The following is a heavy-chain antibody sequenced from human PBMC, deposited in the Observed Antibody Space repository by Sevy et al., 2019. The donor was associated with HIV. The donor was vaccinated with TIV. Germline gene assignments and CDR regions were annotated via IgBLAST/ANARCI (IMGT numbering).Heavy chain of an antibody. CDR1: GFTFSSYA. Sequence: GGSLRLSCAASGFTFSSYAMSWVRQAPGKGLEWVSAISGSGGSTYYADSVKGRFTISRDNSKNTLYLQMNSLRAEDTAVYHCAKSYSGYDWAYMDVWGKGTTVTVSS. J-gene: IGHJ6*03. D-gene: IGHD5-12*01. CDR3: AKSYSGYDWAYMDV. V-gene: IGHV3-23*01. CDR2: ISGSGGST.